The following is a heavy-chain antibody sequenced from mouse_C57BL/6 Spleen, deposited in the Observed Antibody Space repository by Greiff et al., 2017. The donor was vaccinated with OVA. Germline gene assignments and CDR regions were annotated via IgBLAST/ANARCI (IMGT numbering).Heavy chain of an antibody. CDR3: ARHEEASCTTVVDYFDY. V-gene: IGHV1-62-2*01. Sequence: QVQLQQSGAELVKPGASVKLSCKASGYTFTEYSIHWVKQRSGQGLEWIGWFYPGSGGIKYNEKFQDKATLTADQSSSTVYMELSRLISEDAAVYVFARHEEASCTTVVDYFDYWGQGTTLTVSS. CDR2: FYPGSGGI. J-gene: IGHJ2*01. CDR1: GYTFTEYS. D-gene: IGHD1-1*01.